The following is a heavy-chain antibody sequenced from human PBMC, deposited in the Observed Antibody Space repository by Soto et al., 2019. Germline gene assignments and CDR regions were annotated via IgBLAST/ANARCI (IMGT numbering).Heavy chain of an antibody. CDR3: AKGLVPAAKTSLNDY. V-gene: IGHV3-23*01. Sequence: GGSMRLSCAASGFTFNNYAMTWVRQAPGKGLEWVSTISDNGGSTYYADSVKGRFTISRDNSKKTLYLQMNSLRAEDTAVYYCAKGLVPAAKTSLNDYWGQGTLVTVSS. J-gene: IGHJ4*02. CDR2: ISDNGGST. D-gene: IGHD2-2*01. CDR1: GFTFNNYA.